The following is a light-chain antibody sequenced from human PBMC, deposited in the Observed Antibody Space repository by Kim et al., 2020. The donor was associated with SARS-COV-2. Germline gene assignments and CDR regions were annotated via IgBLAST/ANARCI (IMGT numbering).Light chain of an antibody. CDR2: GAS. CDR3: QQYGNSPHT. Sequence: SPGEPATRSCRASQSVSSSYLAWYQQKPGQAPRLLIYGASSRATGVPDRFSGSGSGTDFTLTITRLEPEDFAVYYCQQYGNSPHTFGQGTKVDIK. J-gene: IGKJ1*01. CDR1: QSVSSSY. V-gene: IGKV3-20*01.